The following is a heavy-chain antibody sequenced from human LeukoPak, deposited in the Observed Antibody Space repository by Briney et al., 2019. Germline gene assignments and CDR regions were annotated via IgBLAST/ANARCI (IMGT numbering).Heavy chain of an antibody. CDR1: GYTFTGYY. Sequence: ASVKVSCKASGYTFTGYYIHWVRQAPGQGLEWMGWINPNSDGTDYAQKFQGRVTMTSDASINTAYMELSRLTSDDTAMYYCTRGETWWEQRRYFDFWGQGTLATVSS. V-gene: IGHV1-2*02. CDR3: TRGETWWEQRRYFDF. CDR2: INPNSDGT. J-gene: IGHJ4*02. D-gene: IGHD1-26*01.